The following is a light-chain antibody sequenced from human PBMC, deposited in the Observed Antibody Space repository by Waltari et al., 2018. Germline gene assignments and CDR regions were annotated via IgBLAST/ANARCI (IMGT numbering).Light chain of an antibody. J-gene: IGLJ1*01. CDR1: SSDVGGYNS. V-gene: IGLV2-14*01. CDR2: EVS. Sequence: QSALTQPASVSGSPGQSITIPCTGTSSDVGGYNSVAWYHQHSGKAPKLMIYEVSHRPSGVSNRFSGSKSGNTASLTISGLQAEDEADYYCSSFTSSITRVFGTGTKVTVL. CDR3: SSFTSSITRV.